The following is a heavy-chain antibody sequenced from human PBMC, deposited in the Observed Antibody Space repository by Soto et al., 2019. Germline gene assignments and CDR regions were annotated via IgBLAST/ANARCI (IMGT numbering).Heavy chain of an antibody. V-gene: IGHV3-7*04. CDR3: VRDYFGPGPY. D-gene: IGHD3-10*01. J-gene: IGHJ4*01. Sequence: GGSLRLSGAASGFSLNTFWMTWVRQAPGKGLEWVANINEDGTTTYYVDSVKGRFTISRDNAKNSLYLQMNSLRVEDTAVYYCVRDYFGPGPYWGQGTLVTVSS. CDR2: INEDGTTT. CDR1: GFSLNTFW.